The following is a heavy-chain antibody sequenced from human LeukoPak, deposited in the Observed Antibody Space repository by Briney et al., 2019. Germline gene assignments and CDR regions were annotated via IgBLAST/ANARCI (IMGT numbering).Heavy chain of an antibody. CDR1: GFTFSSYS. D-gene: IGHD2-21*01. Sequence: GGSLRLSCAASGFTFSSYSMNWVRQAPGKGLEWVSYISSSSSTIYYADSVKGRFTTSRDNAKNSLYLQMNSLRAEDMAVYYCARDLGEAFRPIRYYYYYGMDVWGQGTTVTVSS. CDR3: ARDLGEAFRPIRYYYYYGMDV. CDR2: ISSSSSTI. V-gene: IGHV3-48*04. J-gene: IGHJ6*02.